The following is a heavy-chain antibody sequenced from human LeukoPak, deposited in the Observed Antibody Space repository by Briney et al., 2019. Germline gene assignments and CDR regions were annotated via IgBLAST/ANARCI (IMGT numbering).Heavy chain of an antibody. V-gene: IGHV4-4*01. Sequence: TLSLTCGVSGGSTTSENWWNWVRQPPGKGPEWIAEIYHRGLTNYSPSLKSRVIISMDKSRNQFSLHLTSVTAADTAVYFCARGGGYYFDYWGQGTLVTVSS. CDR1: GGSTTSENW. CDR2: IYHRGLT. CDR3: ARGGGYYFDY. J-gene: IGHJ4*02. D-gene: IGHD2-15*01.